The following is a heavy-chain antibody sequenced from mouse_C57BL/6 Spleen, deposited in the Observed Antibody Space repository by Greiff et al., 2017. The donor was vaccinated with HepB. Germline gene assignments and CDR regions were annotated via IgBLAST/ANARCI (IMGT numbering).Heavy chain of an antibody. D-gene: IGHD1-1*01. J-gene: IGHJ3*01. V-gene: IGHV3-6*01. CDR1: GYSITSGYY. CDR2: ISYDGSN. CDR3: ARAATRAWFAY. Sequence: DVQLQESGPGLVKPSQSLSLTCSVTGYSITSGYYWNWIRQFPGNKLEWMGYISYDGSNNYNPSLKNRISITRDTSKNQFFLKLNSVTTEDTATYYCARAATRAWFAYWGQGTLVTVSA.